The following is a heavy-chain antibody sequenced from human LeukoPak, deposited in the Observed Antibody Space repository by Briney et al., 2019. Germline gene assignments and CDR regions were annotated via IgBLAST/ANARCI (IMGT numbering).Heavy chain of an antibody. D-gene: IGHD3-10*01. J-gene: IGHJ4*02. Sequence: GESLKISCQGSGYSFTSYWIGWVRQMPGKGLEWMGIIYPGDSDTRYSPSFQGQVTISADKSISTAYLQWSSLKASDTAMYYCARLPRAYYYGSGSFYYDYWGQGTLVTVSS. CDR2: IYPGDSDT. CDR1: GYSFTSYW. V-gene: IGHV5-51*01. CDR3: ARLPRAYYYGSGSFYYDY.